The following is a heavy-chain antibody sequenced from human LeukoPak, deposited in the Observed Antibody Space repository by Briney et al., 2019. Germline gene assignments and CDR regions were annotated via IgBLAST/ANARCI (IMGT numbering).Heavy chain of an antibody. V-gene: IGHV3-30*18. D-gene: IGHD6-13*01. CDR3: AKLASPRGGIPDY. CDR2: ISYDGSNK. CDR1: GFTFSSYG. J-gene: IGHJ4*02. Sequence: GGSLRLSCAASGFTFSSYGMHWVRQAPGKGLGWVAVISYDGSNKYYADSVKGRFTISRDNSKNTLYLQMNSLRAEDTAVYYCAKLASPRGGIPDYWGQGTLVTVSS.